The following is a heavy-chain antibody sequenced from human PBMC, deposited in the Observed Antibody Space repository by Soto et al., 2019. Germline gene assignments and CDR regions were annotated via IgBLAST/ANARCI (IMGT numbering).Heavy chain of an antibody. CDR3: ARVGKRWSSGWKFDF. Sequence: SETLSPTCAVYGGSFSGYYWSWIRKPPGKGLEWIGEINHSGSTNYNPSLKSRVTISVDTSKNQFSLKLSSVTAADTAVYYCARVGKRWSSGWKFDFWGQGTLVTVSS. D-gene: IGHD6-19*01. J-gene: IGHJ4*02. V-gene: IGHV4-34*01. CDR2: INHSGST. CDR1: GGSFSGYY.